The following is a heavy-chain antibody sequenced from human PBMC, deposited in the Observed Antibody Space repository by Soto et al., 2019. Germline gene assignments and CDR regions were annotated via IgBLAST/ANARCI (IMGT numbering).Heavy chain of an antibody. D-gene: IGHD3-16*01. CDR3: ARGGDRFDGMDV. Sequence: GGSLRLSCAASGVGCIGYDMHWVRQAPGKNLEWVAAISTAGDTYYLGSVKGRFTISREDAKNSLSLQMNSLRVGDTAVYYCARGGDRFDGMDVWGQGTTVTVSS. J-gene: IGHJ6*02. V-gene: IGHV3-13*01. CDR2: ISTAGDT. CDR1: GVGCIGYD.